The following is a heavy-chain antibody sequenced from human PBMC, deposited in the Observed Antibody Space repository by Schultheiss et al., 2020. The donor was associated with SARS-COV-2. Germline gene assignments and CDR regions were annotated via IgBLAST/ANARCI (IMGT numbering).Heavy chain of an antibody. CDR1: GGSISSYY. V-gene: IGHV4-59*08. D-gene: IGHD3-3*01. CDR2: IYYSGST. CDR3: ARSYYDFWSGYYTAHYLWEPIPYYYYYMDV. Sequence: SETLSLTCTVSGGSISSYYWSWIRQPPGKGLEWIGYIYYSGSTNYNPSLKSRVTISVDTSKNQFSLKLSSVTAADTAVYYCARSYYDFWSGYYTAHYLWEPIPYYYYYMDVWGKGTTVTVSS. J-gene: IGHJ6*03.